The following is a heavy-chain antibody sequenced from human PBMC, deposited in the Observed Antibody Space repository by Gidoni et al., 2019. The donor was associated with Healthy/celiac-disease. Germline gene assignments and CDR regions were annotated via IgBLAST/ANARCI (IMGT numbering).Heavy chain of an antibody. CDR3: ARLKGHDYHDDAFDI. CDR2: IIPIFGTA. D-gene: IGHD4-17*01. Sequence: QVQLVQSGAEVKKPGSSVKVSCKASGGHFSSYAISCVRQAPGPGLEWMGGIIPIFGTANYAQKFQGRVTITADESTSTAYRELSSLGSEDTAVYYCARLKGHDYHDDAFDIWGQGTMVTVSS. CDR1: GGHFSSYA. V-gene: IGHV1-69*01. J-gene: IGHJ3*02.